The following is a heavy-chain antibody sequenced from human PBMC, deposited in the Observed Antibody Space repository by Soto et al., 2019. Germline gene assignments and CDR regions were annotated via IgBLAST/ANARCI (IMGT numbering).Heavy chain of an antibody. V-gene: IGHV3-30*19. Sequence: QLQLVESGGGVVQPGTSLRLSCTASGFMFKSYVMHWVRQAPGKGLEWVALTSYDGNNKYYGDSVKGRFTVSRDNSKNTLHLQMDSLRPKDTALYYCARWGTTGGFDLWGQGTLVSVSS. CDR2: TSYDGNNK. CDR1: GFMFKSYV. J-gene: IGHJ4*02. CDR3: ARWGTTGGFDL. D-gene: IGHD3-16*01.